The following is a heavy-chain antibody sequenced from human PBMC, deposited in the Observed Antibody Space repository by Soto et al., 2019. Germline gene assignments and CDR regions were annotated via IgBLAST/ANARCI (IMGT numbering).Heavy chain of an antibody. D-gene: IGHD1-1*01. CDR2: ISGSGDNT. J-gene: IGHJ4*02. Sequence: VQLLESGGGLVQPGGSLRLTCAASGFTVRNNGMVWVRQAPGKGLEWVSAISGSGDNTYYADSVKGRCTISRDNSKNTLYVQMNSLRAEDTAVYYCAKGRAGGWNGGDYWGQGTLVTVSS. CDR3: AKGRAGGWNGGDY. CDR1: GFTVRNNG. V-gene: IGHV3-23*01.